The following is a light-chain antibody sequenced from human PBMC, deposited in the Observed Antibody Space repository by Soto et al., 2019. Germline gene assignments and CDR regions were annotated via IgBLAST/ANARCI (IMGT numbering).Light chain of an antibody. CDR2: GAS. V-gene: IGKV3-20*01. J-gene: IGKJ2*01. Sequence: EIVLTQSPGTLSLSPGESATLSCRSSQVVTGNYLAWYQQKPGQAPRLLIYGASTRAIGIPDRFSGSGSGTDFTLTIPGLEPEDFAVYFCHQYVTAPFTFGRGTKLETK. CDR1: QVVTGNY. CDR3: HQYVTAPFT.